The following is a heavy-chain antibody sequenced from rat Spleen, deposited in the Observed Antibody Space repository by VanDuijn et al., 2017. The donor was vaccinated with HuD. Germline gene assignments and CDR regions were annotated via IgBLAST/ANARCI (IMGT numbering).Heavy chain of an antibody. CDR1: GFTFSNYY. Sequence: EVQLVESGGGLVQPGRSMKLSCAVSGFTFSNYYMAWVRQAPTKGLEWVASINTGGVNTYYRGSVKGRFTISRDNAKSTLYLQMDSLRSEDTATYYCTTGIQPRHWGQGVMVTVSS. CDR3: TTGIQPRH. CDR2: INTGGVNT. J-gene: IGHJ2*01. D-gene: IGHD1-5*01. V-gene: IGHV5-25*01.